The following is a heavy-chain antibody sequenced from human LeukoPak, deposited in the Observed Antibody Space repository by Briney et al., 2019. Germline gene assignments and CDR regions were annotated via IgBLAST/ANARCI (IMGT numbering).Heavy chain of an antibody. J-gene: IGHJ3*02. D-gene: IGHD3-3*01. CDR3: AREFKGYYDFWSGLDASDI. CDR1: GGTFSSYT. CDR2: IIPILGIA. V-gene: IGHV1-69*04. Sequence: SVKVSCKASGGTFSSYTISWVRQAPGQGLEWMGRIIPILGIANYAQKFQGRVTITADKSTSTAYMELSSLRSEDTAVYYCAREFKGYYDFWSGLDASDIWGQGTMVTVSS.